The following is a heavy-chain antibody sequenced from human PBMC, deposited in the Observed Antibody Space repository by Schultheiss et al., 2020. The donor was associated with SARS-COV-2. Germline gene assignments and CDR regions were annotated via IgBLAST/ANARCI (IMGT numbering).Heavy chain of an antibody. CDR1: GFTFDDYT. V-gene: IGHV3-13*01. D-gene: IGHD4-17*01. J-gene: IGHJ4*02. CDR2: IGTAGDT. CDR3: ARDIGYGDTPDY. Sequence: GGSLRLSCAASGFTFDDYTMHWVRQATGKGLEWVSAIGTAGDTYYPGSVKGRFTISRDNSKNTLYLQMNSLRAEDTAVYYCARDIGYGDTPDYWGQGTLVTVSS.